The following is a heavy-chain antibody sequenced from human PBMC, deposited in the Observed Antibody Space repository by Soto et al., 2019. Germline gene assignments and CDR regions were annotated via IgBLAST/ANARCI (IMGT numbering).Heavy chain of an antibody. D-gene: IGHD3-22*01. V-gene: IGHV1-69*13. CDR1: GGIFSDYG. J-gene: IGHJ5*02. CDR2: IIPIFGTA. CDR3: ARGWDHYDSSGLLTWFDP. Sequence: WASVKVSCKASGGIFSDYGISWVRQAPGQGLEWMGGIIPIFGTANYAQKFQGRVTITADESTTTAYMELSSLRSEDTAVYYCARGWDHYDSSGLLTWFDPWGQGTLVTVSS.